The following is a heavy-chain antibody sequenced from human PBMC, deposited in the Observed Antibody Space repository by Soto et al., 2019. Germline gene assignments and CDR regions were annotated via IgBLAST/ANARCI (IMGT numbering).Heavy chain of an antibody. CDR2: IYYAGTT. Sequence: QVQLQESGPALVKPSETLSLSCTVSDGSLSPNYWSWIRQPPGKGLEWIGYIYYAGTTTYNPSLQSRVSISLDTSKTEVSLNLTSVTAADTAVYFCARLGAYYQAMDSWGQGTLVTVSS. V-gene: IGHV4-59*08. CDR1: DGSLSPNY. CDR3: ARLGAYYQAMDS. D-gene: IGHD3-22*01. J-gene: IGHJ1*01.